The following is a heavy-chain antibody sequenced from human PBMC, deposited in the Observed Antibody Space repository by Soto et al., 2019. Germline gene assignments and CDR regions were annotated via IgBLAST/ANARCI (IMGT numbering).Heavy chain of an antibody. D-gene: IGHD3-3*01. Sequence: EVQLVESGGGLVQPGGSLGLSCAASGFSITNTWMHWVRQAPGKGLEWVGRVKSKADGGTADYAAPVKGRFTVSRDDSKNTQYLQMNSLKVEDTAVYYWNSYPDFWGGHTPLWGQGTLVTVSS. V-gene: IGHV3-15*07. J-gene: IGHJ4*02. CDR2: VKSKADGGTA. CDR3: NSYPDFWGGHTPL. CDR1: GFSITNTW.